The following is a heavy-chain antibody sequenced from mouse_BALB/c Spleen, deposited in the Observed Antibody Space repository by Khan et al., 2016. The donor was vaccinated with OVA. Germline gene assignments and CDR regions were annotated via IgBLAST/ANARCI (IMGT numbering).Heavy chain of an antibody. J-gene: IGHJ4*01. V-gene: IGHV9-3-1*01. Sequence: LVESGPELKRPGETVKISCKASGYTFTNNGMNWVKLAPGKGLRWMGWINTYTGKPAYADDFKGRFAFSLETSASTAYLQINNLKNEDTATNFCARVGYNRTMDYWGQGTSVTVSS. CDR2: INTYTGKP. CDR1: GYTFTNNG. CDR3: ARVGYNRTMDY. D-gene: IGHD6-1*01.